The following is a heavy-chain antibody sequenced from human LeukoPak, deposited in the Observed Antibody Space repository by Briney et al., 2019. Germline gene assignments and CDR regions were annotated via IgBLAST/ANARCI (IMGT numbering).Heavy chain of an antibody. D-gene: IGHD3-10*01. J-gene: IGHJ4*02. CDR3: AKDDAWLRFGE. V-gene: IGHV3-48*01. CDR2: ISSGSSTI. Sequence: GGSLRLSCAASGFTFSSYSMNWVRQAPGKGLEWVSYISSGSSTIYYADSVKGRFTISRDNSKNMLYLEVISLTADDTAVYYCAKDDAWLRFGEWSQGTLVTVSS. CDR1: GFTFSSYS.